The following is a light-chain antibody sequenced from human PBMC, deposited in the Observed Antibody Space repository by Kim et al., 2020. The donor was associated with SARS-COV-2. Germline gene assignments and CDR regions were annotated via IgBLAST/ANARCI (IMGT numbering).Light chain of an antibody. CDR1: QDIANS. CDR2: AAS. V-gene: IGKV1-27*01. J-gene: IGKJ1*01. CDR3: QKYNSAPWT. Sequence: ASIGDSVTITCRASQDIANSLAWYQQKPGKVPQVLIYAASTLQSGVPSSFSGSGSGTEFTLTIDSLQTEDVATYYCQKYNSAPWTFGPGTKVDIK.